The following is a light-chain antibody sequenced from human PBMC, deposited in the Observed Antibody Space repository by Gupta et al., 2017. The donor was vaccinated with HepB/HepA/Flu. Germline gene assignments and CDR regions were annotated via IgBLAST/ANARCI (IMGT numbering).Light chain of an antibody. CDR2: IGS. V-gene: IGKV1-39*01. CDR3: QQTDDIPPT. CDR1: QTIGRY. Sequence: DIQMTQSPSSLSASVGDRVTITCRSSQTIGRYLNWYQQKPGKAPNLLISIGSTLQSGVPSRLNGGGSGTDFTLTISSRQPEDFATYYCQQTDDIPPTFGQGTKVEIK. J-gene: IGKJ1*01.